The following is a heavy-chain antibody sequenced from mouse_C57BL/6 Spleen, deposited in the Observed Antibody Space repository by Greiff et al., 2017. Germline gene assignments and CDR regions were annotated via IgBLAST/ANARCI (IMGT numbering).Heavy chain of an antibody. Sequence: QVTLKESGPGLVQPSQSLSITCTVSGFSLTSYGVHWVRQSPGKGLEWLGVIWSGGSTDYNAAFISRLSISKDNSKSQVFFKMNSLQADDTAIYYCASPVVAEYYYAMDYWGQGTSVTVSS. CDR2: IWSGGST. V-gene: IGHV2-2*01. CDR1: GFSLTSYG. CDR3: ASPVVAEYYYAMDY. D-gene: IGHD1-1*01. J-gene: IGHJ4*01.